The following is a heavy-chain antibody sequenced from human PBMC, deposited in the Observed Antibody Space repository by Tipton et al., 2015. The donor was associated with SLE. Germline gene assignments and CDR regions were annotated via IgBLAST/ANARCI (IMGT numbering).Heavy chain of an antibody. CDR1: GDSISSSNW. CDR3: ARDRLGTDAFDI. V-gene: IGHV4-4*02. J-gene: IGHJ3*02. D-gene: IGHD1-1*01. Sequence: TLSLTCVVSGDSISSSNWWSWVRQSQGKGLEWIGDIYHSGSTTNYNPSLKSRVTISVDTSKNQFSLKLTSVTAADTAVYYCARDRLGTDAFDIWGQGTMVTVSS. CDR2: IYHSGSTT.